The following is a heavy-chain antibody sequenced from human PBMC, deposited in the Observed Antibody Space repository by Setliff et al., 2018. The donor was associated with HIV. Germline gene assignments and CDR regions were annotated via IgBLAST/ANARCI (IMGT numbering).Heavy chain of an antibody. Sequence: SETLSLTCTVSGGSVSTAGHYWGWIRQAPGKGLEWIGYASYSGSPYYSPSLKSRLNLSVDTSKNQFSLRLSSVTAADTAVYYCASLNYYDSSGYYPHWGQGTLVTVSS. CDR2: ASYSGSP. D-gene: IGHD3-22*01. V-gene: IGHV4-30-4*08. J-gene: IGHJ4*02. CDR1: GGSVSTAGHY. CDR3: ASLNYYDSSGYYPH.